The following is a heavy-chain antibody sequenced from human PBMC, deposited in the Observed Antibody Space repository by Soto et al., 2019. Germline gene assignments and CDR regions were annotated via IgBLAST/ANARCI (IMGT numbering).Heavy chain of an antibody. D-gene: IGHD2-8*01. CDR3: AIDHFFYDNGVCRGY. V-gene: IGHV4-39*01. CDR1: GGSISSSSYY. Sequence: QLQLQESGPGLVKPSETLSLICNVSGGSISSSSYYWGWIRQPPGKGLEWIGSVYYSGTAYYNPSLKNRVTIMVDTSKNQCALKLTSVTAADTAVYYSAIDHFFYDNGVCRGYWCEGTLGNVSS. CDR2: VYYSGTA. J-gene: IGHJ4*02.